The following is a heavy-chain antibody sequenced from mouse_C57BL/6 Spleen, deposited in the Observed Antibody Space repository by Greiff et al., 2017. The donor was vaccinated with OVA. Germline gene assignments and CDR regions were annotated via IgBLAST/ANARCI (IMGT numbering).Heavy chain of an antibody. Sequence: QVQLQQPGAELVKPGASVKMSCKASGYTFTSYWITWVKQRPGQGLEWIGDIYPGSGSTNYNEKFKSKATLTVATSSSTAYMQLSSLTSEDSAVEYCARATVVARDCDYWGQGTTLTVSS. V-gene: IGHV1-55*01. CDR3: ARATVVARDCDY. J-gene: IGHJ2*01. CDR2: IYPGSGST. CDR1: GYTFTSYW. D-gene: IGHD1-1*01.